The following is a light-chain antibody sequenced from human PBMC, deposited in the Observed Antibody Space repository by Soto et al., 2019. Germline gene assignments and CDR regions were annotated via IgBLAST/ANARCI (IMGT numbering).Light chain of an antibody. Sequence: QAVVTQPPSASGTPGQRVTISCSGSRSSIGSNTVNWYQHLPGSAPKLLIYSNNHRPSGVPDRFSASKAGASASLAISGLQSEDEGDYYCAAWDASLGGFYVFGSGTKLTVI. CDR1: RSSIGSNT. CDR3: AAWDASLGGFYV. CDR2: SNN. J-gene: IGLJ1*01. V-gene: IGLV1-44*01.